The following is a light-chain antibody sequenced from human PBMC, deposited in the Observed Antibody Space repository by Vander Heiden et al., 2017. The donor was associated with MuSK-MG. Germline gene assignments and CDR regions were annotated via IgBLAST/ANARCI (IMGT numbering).Light chain of an antibody. Sequence: DIQMTQSPSSLSASVGDRVTITCRASQSISSYLNWYQQKPGKAPKLLIYAASSLQSGVPSRFSGSGSGTDFTLTISSLQPEDFAPYYCQQSDSTHIFTFGHGTKVDIK. CDR3: QQSDSTHIFT. J-gene: IGKJ3*01. V-gene: IGKV1-39*01. CDR2: AAS. CDR1: QSISSY.